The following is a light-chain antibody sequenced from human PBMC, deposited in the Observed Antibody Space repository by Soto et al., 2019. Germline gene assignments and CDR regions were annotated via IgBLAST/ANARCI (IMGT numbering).Light chain of an antibody. CDR1: SSAFRVYNY. CDR3: SSYSTSSTLEV. J-gene: IGLJ2*01. CDR2: EVS. V-gene: IGLV2-14*01. Sequence: QPVLTQPASVSGSPGQSITISCTGTSSAFRVYNYVSWYQQHPGKAPELIIYEVSNRPSGVSHRFSGSKSGNTASLTISGLQAEDEAEYFCSSYSTSSTLEVFGGGTKVTVL.